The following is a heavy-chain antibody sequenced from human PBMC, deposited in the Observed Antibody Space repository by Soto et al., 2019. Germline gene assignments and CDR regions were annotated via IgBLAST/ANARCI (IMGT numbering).Heavy chain of an antibody. CDR3: ARVEYSYGYIDY. Sequence: QVQLQESGPGLVKPSQTLSLTCTVSGGSISSGGYHWSWIRQHPGKGLEWIGYIYYSGSTYYNPSLKSRVTIAVDTSKNQFSLKLSSVTAADTAVYYCARVEYSYGYIDYWGQGTLVTVSS. J-gene: IGHJ4*02. V-gene: IGHV4-31*03. D-gene: IGHD5-18*01. CDR2: IYYSGST. CDR1: GGSISSGGYH.